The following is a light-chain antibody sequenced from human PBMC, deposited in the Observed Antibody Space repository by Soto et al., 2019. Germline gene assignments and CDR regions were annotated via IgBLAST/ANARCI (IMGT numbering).Light chain of an antibody. J-gene: IGKJ5*01. V-gene: IGKV1-8*01. CDR2: AAS. Sequence: AIRMTQSPSSFSASTGDRVTITCRASQGISSYLAWYQQKPGKAPKLLIYAASTLKSGVPSRFSGSGSGTDFTLTISCLQSEDFANYYCQQYYSYPITFGQGTRLEIK. CDR3: QQYYSYPIT. CDR1: QGISSY.